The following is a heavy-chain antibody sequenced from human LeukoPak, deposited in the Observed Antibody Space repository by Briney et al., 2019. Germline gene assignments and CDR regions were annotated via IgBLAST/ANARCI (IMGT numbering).Heavy chain of an antibody. Sequence: EASVKVSCKASGGTFSSYTIGWVRQAPGQGLEWMGRIIPILGIANYAQKFQGRVTITADKSTSTAYMELGSLRSEDTAVYYCARGNGPWYGMDVWGQGTTVTVSS. V-gene: IGHV1-69*02. CDR1: GGTFSSYT. D-gene: IGHD2-8*01. CDR3: ARGNGPWYGMDV. CDR2: IIPILGIA. J-gene: IGHJ6*02.